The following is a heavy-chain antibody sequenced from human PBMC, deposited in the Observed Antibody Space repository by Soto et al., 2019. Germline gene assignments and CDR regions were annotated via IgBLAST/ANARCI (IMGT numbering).Heavy chain of an antibody. J-gene: IGHJ4*02. D-gene: IGHD6-13*01. V-gene: IGHV4-30-4*01. CDR1: GGSISSGDYY. Sequence: SETLSLTCTVSGGSISSGDYYWSWIRQPPGKGLEWIGYIYYSGSTYYNPSLKSRVTISVDTSKNQFSLKLSSVTAADTAVYYCARGGSSWAPSFFDYWGQGTMVTVYS. CDR2: IYYSGST. CDR3: ARGGSSWAPSFFDY.